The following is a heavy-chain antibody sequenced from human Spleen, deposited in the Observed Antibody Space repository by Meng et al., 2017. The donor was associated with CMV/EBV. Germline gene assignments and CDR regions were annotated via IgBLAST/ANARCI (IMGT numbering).Heavy chain of an antibody. D-gene: IGHD3-22*01. Sequence: GESLKISCAASGFTFSSYAMHWVRQAPGKGLEWVAVISYDGSNKYYADSVKGRFTISRDNSKNTLYLQMNSLRAEDTAVYYCAKDLYDSSGDRMFDYWGQGTLVTVSS. V-gene: IGHV3-30*04. CDR2: ISYDGSNK. CDR3: AKDLYDSSGDRMFDY. CDR1: GFTFSSYA. J-gene: IGHJ4*02.